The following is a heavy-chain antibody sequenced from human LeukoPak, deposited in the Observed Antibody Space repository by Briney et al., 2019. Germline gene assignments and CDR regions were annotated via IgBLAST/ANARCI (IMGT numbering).Heavy chain of an antibody. CDR1: GFSISSGSYY. J-gene: IGHJ6*03. D-gene: IGHD2-21*02. CDR3: ARTYCGGDCRGYYYHYYMDV. Sequence: SQTLSLTCTVSGFSISSGSYYWSWIRQPAGKGLEWIGRIYTSGSTKYNPSLKSRGIISVDTSTKQFSLKLSSVTAVDTAVYYCARTYCGGDCRGYYYHYYMDVWGKGTTVTISS. CDR2: IYTSGST. V-gene: IGHV4-61*02.